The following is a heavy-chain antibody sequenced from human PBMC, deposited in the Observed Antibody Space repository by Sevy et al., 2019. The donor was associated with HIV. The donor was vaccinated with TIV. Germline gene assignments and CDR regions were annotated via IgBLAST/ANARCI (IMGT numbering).Heavy chain of an antibody. V-gene: IGHV3-23*01. CDR3: AKDVLPFTMIVVAKGPYYYYGMDV. D-gene: IGHD3-22*01. CDR1: GFTFSSYA. J-gene: IGHJ6*02. CDR2: ISGSGGST. Sequence: GGSLRLSCAASGFTFSSYAMSWVRQAPGKGLEWVSAISGSGGSTYYADSVKGRFPISRDNSKNTLYLQMNSLRAEDTAVYYCAKDVLPFTMIVVAKGPYYYYGMDVWGQGTTVTVSS.